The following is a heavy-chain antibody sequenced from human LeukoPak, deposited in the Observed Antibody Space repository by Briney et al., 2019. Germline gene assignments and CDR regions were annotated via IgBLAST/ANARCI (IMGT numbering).Heavy chain of an antibody. V-gene: IGHV3-7*01. CDR3: ATDRQPSRYMGLWS. CDR2: IDLDGSGK. Sequence: PGGSLRLSCAASGFTFSSYSMNWVRQAPGKGLEWVANIDLDGSGKYYVDSVKGRFTISRDNTKNSLYLQMNSLRAEDTAVYYCATDRQPSRYMGLWSWGQGTLVTVSS. CDR1: GFTFSSYS. J-gene: IGHJ1*01. D-gene: IGHD5-18*01.